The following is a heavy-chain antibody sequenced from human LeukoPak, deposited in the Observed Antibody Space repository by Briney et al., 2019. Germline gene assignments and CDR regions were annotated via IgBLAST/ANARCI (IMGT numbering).Heavy chain of an antibody. CDR3: ARGDSNYDERYNWFDP. D-gene: IGHD4-11*01. Sequence: GGSLRLSCAASGLTFSSYWMSWVRQAPGKGLEWVANIKQDGSEKYYVDSVKGRFTISRDNAKNSLYLQMNSLRAEDTAVYYCARGDSNYDERYNWFDPWGQGTLVTVSS. CDR2: IKQDGSEK. J-gene: IGHJ5*02. V-gene: IGHV3-7*01. CDR1: GLTFSSYW.